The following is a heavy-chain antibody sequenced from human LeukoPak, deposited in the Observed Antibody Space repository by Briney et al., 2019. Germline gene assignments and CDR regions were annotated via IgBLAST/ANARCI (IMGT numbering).Heavy chain of an antibody. CDR1: GFTFSRHA. CDR2: ISYDGSDE. D-gene: IGHD3-10*01. J-gene: IGHJ6*04. Sequence: GGSLRLSCAAPGFTFSRHAMHWVRQSPGKGLEWVAIISYDGSDEYIADSVKGRFSISRDNSRNTLDLQMNSLTTEDTALYYCARATDYYGSGSYLPLYYFYGMDVWGKGTAVIVSS. V-gene: IGHV3-30*04. CDR3: ARATDYYGSGSYLPLYYFYGMDV.